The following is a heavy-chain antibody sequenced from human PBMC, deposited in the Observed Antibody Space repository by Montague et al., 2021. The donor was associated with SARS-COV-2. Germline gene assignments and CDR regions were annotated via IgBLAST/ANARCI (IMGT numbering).Heavy chain of an antibody. Sequence: SETLSLTCTVSGGSISGYYWNWIRQPPGKGLEWIGYIYSSGSTNYNPSXXSRVTMSVDTSKNQLSLNLCSVTAADTAVYYCARDSLVASYYYYGVDVWGQGTTVTVAS. V-gene: IGHV4-59*13. CDR2: IYSSGST. CDR1: GGSISGYY. D-gene: IGHD2-2*01. J-gene: IGHJ6*02. CDR3: ARDSLVASYYYYGVDV.